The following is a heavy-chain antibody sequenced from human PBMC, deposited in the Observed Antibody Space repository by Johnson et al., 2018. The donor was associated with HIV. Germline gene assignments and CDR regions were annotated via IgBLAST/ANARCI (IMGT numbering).Heavy chain of an antibody. V-gene: IGHV3-64*01. D-gene: IGHD6-6*01. CDR1: GFTFSSYA. CDR2: ISSNGGST. J-gene: IGHJ3*02. Sequence: VQLVESGGGLVQPGGSLRLSCAVSGFTFSSYAIHWVRQAPGKGLEYVSAISSNGGSTYYANSVKGRFTISRDNSKNTLYLQMGSLGAEYMAVYSCAREGRGSSSGAFDIWGQGTMVTVSS. CDR3: AREGRGSSSGAFDI.